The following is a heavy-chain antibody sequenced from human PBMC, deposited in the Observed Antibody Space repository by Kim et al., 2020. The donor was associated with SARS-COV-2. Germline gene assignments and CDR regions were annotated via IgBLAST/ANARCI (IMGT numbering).Heavy chain of an antibody. Sequence: ASVKVSCKASGYTFTSYGISWVRQAPGQGLEWMGWISAYNGNTNYAQKLQGRVTMTTDTSTSTAYMELRSLRSDDTAVYYCARDREYYYGSGSYIRVATFDIWGQGTMVTVSS. J-gene: IGHJ3*02. CDR2: ISAYNGNT. CDR1: GYTFTSYG. D-gene: IGHD3-10*01. V-gene: IGHV1-18*01. CDR3: ARDREYYYGSGSYIRVATFDI.